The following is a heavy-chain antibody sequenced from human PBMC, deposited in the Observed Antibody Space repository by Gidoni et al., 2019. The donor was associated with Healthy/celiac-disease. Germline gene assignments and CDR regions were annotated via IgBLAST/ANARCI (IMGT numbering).Heavy chain of an antibody. CDR2: ISSSSSYI. CDR1: GLNFSSYS. D-gene: IGHD6-19*01. Sequence: EVQLVESGGGLVKPGGSLRLSCEASGLNFSSYSMNLVRQAPGKGLEWVSSISSSSSYIYYADSVKGRFTISRDNAKNSLYLQMNSLRAEDTAVYYCARELWYSSGWYFDYWGQGTLVTVSS. V-gene: IGHV3-21*01. CDR3: ARELWYSSGWYFDY. J-gene: IGHJ4*02.